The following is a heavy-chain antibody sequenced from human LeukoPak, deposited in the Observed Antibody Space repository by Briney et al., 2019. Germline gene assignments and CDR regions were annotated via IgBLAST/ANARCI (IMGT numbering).Heavy chain of an antibody. Sequence: GGSLRLSCAASGFTFSDYYMSWIRQAPGKGLEWVSYISSSGSTIYYADSVKGRFTISRDNAKNSLYLQMNSLRAEDTAVYYCAKTYDSSGYYDIDYFDYWGQGTLVTVSS. CDR1: GFTFSDYY. CDR3: AKTYDSSGYYDIDYFDY. J-gene: IGHJ4*02. D-gene: IGHD3-22*01. V-gene: IGHV3-11*01. CDR2: ISSSGSTI.